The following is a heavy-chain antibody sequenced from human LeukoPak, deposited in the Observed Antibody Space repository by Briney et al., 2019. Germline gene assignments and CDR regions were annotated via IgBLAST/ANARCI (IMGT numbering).Heavy chain of an antibody. Sequence: GGSLRLSCAASGFTFSSYAMSWVRQAPGKGLEWVSAISGSGGSTYYADSVKGRFTISRDNSKNTLYLQMNSLRAEDTAVYYCVKRPYGDYENWFDPWGQGTLVTVSS. CDR2: ISGSGGST. CDR3: VKRPYGDYENWFDP. D-gene: IGHD4-17*01. CDR1: GFTFSSYA. J-gene: IGHJ5*02. V-gene: IGHV3-23*01.